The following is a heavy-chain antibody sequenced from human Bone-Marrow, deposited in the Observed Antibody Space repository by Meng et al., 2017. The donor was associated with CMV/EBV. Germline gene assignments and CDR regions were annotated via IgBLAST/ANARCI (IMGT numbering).Heavy chain of an antibody. CDR1: GLTFSNHG. Sequence: GESLKISCAASGLTFSNHGMHWVRQAPGKGLEWVAFIRSDGSDKYYADSVKGRFTISRDNSKNTLYLQMNSLRAEDTAVYYCARDRGYSSSSRLNYWGQGTLVTVSS. J-gene: IGHJ4*02. V-gene: IGHV3-30*02. D-gene: IGHD6-13*01. CDR3: ARDRGYSSSSRLNY. CDR2: IRSDGSDK.